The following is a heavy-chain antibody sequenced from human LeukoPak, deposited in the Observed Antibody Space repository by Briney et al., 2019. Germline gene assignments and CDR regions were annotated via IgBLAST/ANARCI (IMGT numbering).Heavy chain of an antibody. CDR2: IYASGKT. Sequence: SQTLSLTCTASGDSISRGRDYWSRVRQPAGKEVEWIGRIYASGKTDYNPYTPSLKSRVAMSLDTSKNQVSLYLTSVTAADTAMYFCARSFSEKFYFESWGQGTLVTVSS. D-gene: IGHD1-26*01. CDR3: ARSFSEKFYFES. CDR1: GDSISRGRDY. V-gene: IGHV4-61*02. J-gene: IGHJ4*02.